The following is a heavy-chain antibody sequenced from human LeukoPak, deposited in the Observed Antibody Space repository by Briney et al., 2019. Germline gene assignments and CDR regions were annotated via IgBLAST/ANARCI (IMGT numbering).Heavy chain of an antibody. Sequence: SETLSLTCNVSGDSISSYYWSWIRQPPGKGLEWIGYIYHSRGTDYNPSLKSRITISVDTSKNQFSLKLRSVTAADTAVYYCARHVTISGPYDASDIWGQGTMVTVSP. CDR1: GDSISSYY. J-gene: IGHJ3*02. CDR3: ARHVTISGPYDASDI. D-gene: IGHD5-24*01. CDR2: IYHSRGT. V-gene: IGHV4-59*08.